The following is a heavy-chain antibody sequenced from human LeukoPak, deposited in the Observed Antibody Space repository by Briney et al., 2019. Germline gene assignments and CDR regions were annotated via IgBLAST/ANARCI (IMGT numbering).Heavy chain of an antibody. Sequence: GESLKISCEGSGYSFTTYWIGWVRQMPGKGLEWMGIIYPGDSDTRYSPSFQGHVTISADKSISTAYLQWSSLKASDTAMYYCARLLTTVVTVEYYFDYWGQGTLVTVSS. V-gene: IGHV5-51*01. CDR1: GYSFTTYW. CDR3: ARLLTTVVTVEYYFDY. J-gene: IGHJ4*02. D-gene: IGHD4-23*01. CDR2: IYPGDSDT.